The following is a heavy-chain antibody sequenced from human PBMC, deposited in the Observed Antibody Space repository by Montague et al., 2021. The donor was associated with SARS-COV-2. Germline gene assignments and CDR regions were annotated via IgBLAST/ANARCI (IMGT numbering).Heavy chain of an antibody. CDR2: IYYNKST. V-gene: IGHV4-59*01. Sequence: SETLSLTCTVSGGSISSYYWSWIRQPPGKGLEWIGNIYYNKSTNYNPSLKSRFTISVDTSTNQFSLNLSSVTAADTAVYYCARDTEGYISSWYRDYWGQGTLVTVSS. J-gene: IGHJ4*02. D-gene: IGHD6-13*01. CDR3: ARDTEGYISSWYRDY. CDR1: GGSISSYY.